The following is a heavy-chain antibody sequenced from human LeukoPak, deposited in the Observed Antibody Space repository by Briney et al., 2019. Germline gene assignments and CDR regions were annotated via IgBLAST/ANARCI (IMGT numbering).Heavy chain of an antibody. Sequence: GRSLRLSCAASGFTFSTYDMHGVRQAPGKGLEWVAFICSGGSHKYYADSVKGRFTISRDNSRNRLYLQMNTLRAEDAAVYYCAKGENRDGSGYYDYWGQGTLVTVSS. CDR1: GFTFSTYD. CDR3: AKGENRDGSGYYDY. CDR2: ICSGGSHK. J-gene: IGHJ4*02. D-gene: IGHD3-22*01. V-gene: IGHV3-33*03.